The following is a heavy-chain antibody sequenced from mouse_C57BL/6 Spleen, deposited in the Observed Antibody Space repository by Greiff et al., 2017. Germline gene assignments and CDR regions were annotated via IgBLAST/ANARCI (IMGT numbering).Heavy chain of an antibody. Sequence: QVQLQQPGTELVKPGASVKLSCKASGYTFTSYWMHWVKQRPGQGLEWIGNINPSNGGTNYNEKFKSKATLTVDKSSSTAYMQLSSLTSEDSAVYDCARSGTPYWYFDVWGTGTTVTVSS. J-gene: IGHJ1*03. CDR3: ARSGTPYWYFDV. CDR1: GYTFTSYW. CDR2: INPSNGGT. V-gene: IGHV1-53*01. D-gene: IGHD4-1*01.